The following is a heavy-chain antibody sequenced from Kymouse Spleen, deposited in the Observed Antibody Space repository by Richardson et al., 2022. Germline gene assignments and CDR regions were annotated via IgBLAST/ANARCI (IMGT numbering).Heavy chain of an antibody. J-gene: IGHJ6*02. CDR2: IWYDGSNK. D-gene: IGHD1-7*01. Sequence: QVQLVESGGGVVQPGRSLRLSCAASGFTFSSYGMHWVRQAPGKGLEWVAVIWYDGSNKYYADSVKGRFTISRDNSKNTLYLQMNSLRAEDTAVYYCARDITGTFMDVWGQGTTVTVSS. CDR1: GFTFSSYG. CDR3: ARDITGTFMDV. V-gene: IGHV3-33*01.